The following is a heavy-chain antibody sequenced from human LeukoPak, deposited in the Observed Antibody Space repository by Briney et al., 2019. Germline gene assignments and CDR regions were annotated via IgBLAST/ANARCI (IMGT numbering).Heavy chain of an antibody. CDR3: AIAARPTTSIHYYYGMDV. CDR2: ISYDGSNK. V-gene: IGHV3-30*03. J-gene: IGHJ6*02. D-gene: IGHD6-6*01. Sequence: GGSLRLSCAASGFTFSSYGMHWVRQAPGKGLEWVAVISYDGSNKYYADSVKGRFTISRDNSKNTLYLQMNSLRAEDTAVYYCAIAARPTTSIHYYYGMDVWGQGTTVTVSS. CDR1: GFTFSSYG.